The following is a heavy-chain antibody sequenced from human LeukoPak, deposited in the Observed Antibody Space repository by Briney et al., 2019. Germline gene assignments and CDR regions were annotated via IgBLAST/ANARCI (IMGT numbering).Heavy chain of an antibody. CDR3: AKACIPAAGQDYLDY. Sequence: TGGSLRLSCAASGFTFSGYAMTWVRQAPGKGLELVAAISGSGGGTYYADSVKGRFTISRDNSKNTLYVQMTSLRAEDTAVYYCAKACIPAAGQDYLDYWGQGTLVTVSS. J-gene: IGHJ4*02. V-gene: IGHV3-23*01. D-gene: IGHD6-13*01. CDR1: GFTFSGYA. CDR2: ISGSGGGT.